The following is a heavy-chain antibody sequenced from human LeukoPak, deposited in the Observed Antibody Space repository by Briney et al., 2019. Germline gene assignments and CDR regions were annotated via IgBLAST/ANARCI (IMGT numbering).Heavy chain of an antibody. J-gene: IGHJ4*02. Sequence: PGASLRLSCVASGFTFSNYAMSWVRQAPGKGLEWVSAISGSGGSTYYADSVKGRFTISRDNSKNTLYLQMNSLRAEDTAVYYCAKDKVRGVIPYYFDYWGQGTLVTVSS. CDR2: ISGSGGST. V-gene: IGHV3-23*01. CDR3: AKDKVRGVIPYYFDY. CDR1: GFTFSNYA. D-gene: IGHD3-10*01.